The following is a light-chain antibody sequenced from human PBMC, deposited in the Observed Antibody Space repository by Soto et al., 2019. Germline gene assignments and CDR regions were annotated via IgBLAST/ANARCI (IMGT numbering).Light chain of an antibody. CDR3: SSSTSTSSYV. Sequence: QSALTQPASVSGSPGQSITISCTGTSSDIGNYNYVSWYQQHPGKAPKLMISEVSNRPSGVSNRFSGSKSGNTASLTISGLQAEDEADYYCSSSTSTSSYVFGGATKVTVL. V-gene: IGLV2-14*01. CDR1: SSDIGNYNY. J-gene: IGLJ1*01. CDR2: EVS.